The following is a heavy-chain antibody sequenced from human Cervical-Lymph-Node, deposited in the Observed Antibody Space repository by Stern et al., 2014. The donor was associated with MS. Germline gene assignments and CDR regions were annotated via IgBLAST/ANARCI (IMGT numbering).Heavy chain of an antibody. D-gene: IGHD3-22*01. Sequence: QVQLVQSGAEVKKPGSSVKVSCKASGGTFSSYAISWVRQAPGHGLEWMGGTIPIFGTANSAQKFQGRVTITADESTSTAYMELSSLRSEDTAVYYCARERGASWLLPYFDYWGQGTLVTVSS. V-gene: IGHV1-69*01. J-gene: IGHJ4*02. CDR2: TIPIFGTA. CDR1: GGTFSSYA. CDR3: ARERGASWLLPYFDY.